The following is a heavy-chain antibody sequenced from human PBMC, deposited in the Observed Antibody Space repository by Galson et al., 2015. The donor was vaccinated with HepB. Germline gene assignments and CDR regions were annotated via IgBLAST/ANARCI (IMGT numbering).Heavy chain of an antibody. Sequence: SVKVSCKASGYTFTSYGISWVRQAPGQGLEWMGWISAYNGNTNYAQKLQGRVTMTTDTSTSTAYMELRSLRSDDTAVYYCARDSPSWYYGSGSYQDDAFDIWGQGTMVTVSS. V-gene: IGHV1-18*01. CDR2: ISAYNGNT. D-gene: IGHD3-10*01. CDR3: ARDSPSWYYGSGSYQDDAFDI. CDR1: GYTFTSYG. J-gene: IGHJ3*02.